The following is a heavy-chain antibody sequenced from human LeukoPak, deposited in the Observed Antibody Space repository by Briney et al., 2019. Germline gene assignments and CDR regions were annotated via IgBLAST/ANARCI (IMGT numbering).Heavy chain of an antibody. J-gene: IGHJ4*02. D-gene: IGHD1-26*01. CDR2: INPSGGST. CDR3: ARAVASMGATTGFDY. Sequence: ASVKVSCKASGYTFTAHYIHWVRQAPGQGLEWMGIINPSGGSTSYAQKFQGRVTMTRDTSTSTVYMELSSLRPEDTAVYYCARAVASMGATTGFDYWGQGTLVAVSS. V-gene: IGHV1-46*01. CDR1: GYTFTAHY.